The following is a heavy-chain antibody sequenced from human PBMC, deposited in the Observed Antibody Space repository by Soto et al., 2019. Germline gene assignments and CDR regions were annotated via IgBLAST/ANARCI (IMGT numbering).Heavy chain of an antibody. Sequence: AETLSHTCAVCGGTWSGYYLSWIRQPPGKGLEWMGDINHSGRPNYNPPLKSRVTISVATSTNQFSLTLSSVTVAHTAVSYCARVSCIAAPVTHFDFRGQGTQVTVSS. CDR3: ARVSCIAAPVTHFDF. CDR2: INHSGRP. CDR1: GGTWSGYY. V-gene: IGHV4-34*01. D-gene: IGHD6-13*01. J-gene: IGHJ4*02.